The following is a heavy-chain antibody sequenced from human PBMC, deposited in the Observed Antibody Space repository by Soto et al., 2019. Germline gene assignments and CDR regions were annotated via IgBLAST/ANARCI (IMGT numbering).Heavy chain of an antibody. V-gene: IGHV3-23*01. CDR2: ISNSGDNT. Sequence: GGSLRLSCAVSGFTFSTYAMSWVRQAPGKGLEWVSAISNSGDNTYYGDSVKGRFTISRDNSKNTLYLQMNSLRAEDTAVYYCAKDRVSHQSPYYFDYWGQGTLVTVSS. D-gene: IGHD2-2*01. J-gene: IGHJ4*02. CDR1: GFTFSTYA. CDR3: AKDRVSHQSPYYFDY.